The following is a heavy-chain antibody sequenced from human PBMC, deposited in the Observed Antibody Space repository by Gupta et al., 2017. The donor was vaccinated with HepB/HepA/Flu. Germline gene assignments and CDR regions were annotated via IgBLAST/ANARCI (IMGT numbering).Heavy chain of an antibody. CDR1: GCTFSSYA. V-gene: IGHV3-23*01. CDR2: ISGSGGST. CDR3: AKPYDFWSGANWFDP. D-gene: IGHD3-3*01. Sequence: EVQLLESGGGLVQSGGSLRLSCPASGCTFSSYAMSWVRQAPGKGLEWVSAISGSGGSTYYADSVKGRFTISRDNSKNTLYLQMNSLRAEDTAVYYCAKPYDFWSGANWFDPWGQGTLVTVSS. J-gene: IGHJ5*02.